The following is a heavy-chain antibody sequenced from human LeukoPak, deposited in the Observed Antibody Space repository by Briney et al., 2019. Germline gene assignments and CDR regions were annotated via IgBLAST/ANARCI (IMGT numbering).Heavy chain of an antibody. CDR1: GGSISNYY. CDR2: IYTSGST. Sequence: PSETLSLTCIVSGGSISNYYWSWIRQPAGKGLEWIGRIYTSGSTNYNPSLKSRVTMSVDTSKNRFSLKLSSVTAADTAVYYCARDRGGYCGGDCYPNWFDPWGQGTLVTASS. V-gene: IGHV4-4*07. CDR3: ARDRGGYCGGDCYPNWFDP. D-gene: IGHD2-21*02. J-gene: IGHJ5*02.